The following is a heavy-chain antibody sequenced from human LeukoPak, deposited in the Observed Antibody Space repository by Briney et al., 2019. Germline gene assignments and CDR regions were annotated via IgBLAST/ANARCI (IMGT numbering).Heavy chain of an antibody. CDR3: AREKLYYYDSSGYPQPFDY. V-gene: IGHV3-30*02. CDR1: GFTFSNYG. Sequence: GGSLRLSCGASGFTFSNYGMLWVRQAPGKGLEWVAFIRYDGNNKLYADSMKGRFTVSRDNSKNTLYLHINSLRAEDTAVYYCAREKLYYYDSSGYPQPFDYWGQGTLVTVSS. CDR2: IRYDGNNK. D-gene: IGHD3-22*01. J-gene: IGHJ4*02.